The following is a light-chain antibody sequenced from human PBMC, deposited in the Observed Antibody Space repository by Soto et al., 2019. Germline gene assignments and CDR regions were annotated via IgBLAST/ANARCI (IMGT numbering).Light chain of an antibody. J-gene: IGKJ1*01. CDR2: AAS. Sequence: GDRVTITCRASQSMKTYLNWYQQKPGQAPKLLIYAASSLQSGVPSRFSGSGSGTDFTLTISSLQPEDVATYYCQQTYSSPITFGQGTRVEIK. CDR3: QQTYSSPIT. V-gene: IGKV1-39*01. CDR1: QSMKTY.